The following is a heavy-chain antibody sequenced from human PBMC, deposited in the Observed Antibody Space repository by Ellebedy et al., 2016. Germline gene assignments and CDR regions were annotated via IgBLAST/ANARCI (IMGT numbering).Heavy chain of an antibody. J-gene: IGHJ4*02. CDR3: SRSYCSSTNCYLFFNDY. CDR1: GFTFGDYA. CDR2: IRSRAYRDST. D-gene: IGHD2-2*01. V-gene: IGHV3-49*03. Sequence: GGSLRLXCTASGFTFGDYAMSWLRQPPGKGLEWVGFIRSRAYRDSTEYAASVKGRFTISRDDSNSIAYLQVSSLKTEDTGVYYCSRSYCSSTNCYLFFNDYWGQGTLVTVSS.